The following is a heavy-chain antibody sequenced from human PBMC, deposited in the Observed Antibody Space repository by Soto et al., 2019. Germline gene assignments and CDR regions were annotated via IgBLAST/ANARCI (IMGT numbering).Heavy chain of an antibody. CDR1: GFTFSTYA. Sequence: HPGGSLRLSCAASGFTFSTYAMNWVRQAPGKGLEWVSGISGSGDSTYYADPVKGRFTVSRDNSKNTLYLQMNSLRAEDTAVFYCAKERSSGWSFDYWGQGTLVTVSS. CDR2: ISGSGDST. D-gene: IGHD6-19*01. J-gene: IGHJ4*02. CDR3: AKERSSGWSFDY. V-gene: IGHV3-23*01.